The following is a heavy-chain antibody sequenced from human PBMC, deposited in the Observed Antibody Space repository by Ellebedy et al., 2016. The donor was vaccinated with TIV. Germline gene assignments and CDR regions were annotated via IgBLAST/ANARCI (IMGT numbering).Heavy chain of an antibody. CDR3: ARDPVGVGPAFDI. CDR1: GLTFSSHA. V-gene: IGHV3-23*01. CDR2: ITESGGNT. D-gene: IGHD4-23*01. Sequence: GESLKISCAASGLTFSSHAMSWVRQAPGKGLEWGSSITESGGNTYYADSVKGPFTISRDNSKTTLYLQMNSLRAEDTAVYYCARDPVGVGPAFDIWGQGTMVTVSS. J-gene: IGHJ3*02.